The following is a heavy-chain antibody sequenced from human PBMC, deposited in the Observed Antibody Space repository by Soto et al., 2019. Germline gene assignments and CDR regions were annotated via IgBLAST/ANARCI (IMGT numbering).Heavy chain of an antibody. CDR2: TKTDGTT. CDR3: VRDMRPVPWYGGISSAFDM. D-gene: IGHD3-10*01. Sequence: GGSLRLSCAASGFTFSRHWIHWVRQAPGQGLVWVSRTKTDGTTSFADSVRGRFTISRDNAEDTLYLQMNSLRAEDTAVYYCVRDMRPVPWYGGISSAFDMWGQGTMVTVSS. J-gene: IGHJ3*02. V-gene: IGHV3-74*01. CDR1: GFTFSRHW.